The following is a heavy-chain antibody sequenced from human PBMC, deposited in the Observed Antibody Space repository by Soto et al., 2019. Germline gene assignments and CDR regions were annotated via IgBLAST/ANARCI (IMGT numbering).Heavy chain of an antibody. Sequence: QVQLVESGGGLVKPGGSLRLCCAASGFTFSDYYMSWIRQAPGKGLEWVSYIGSSDNIIYYADSVKGRFTISRDNAKNSRYLEMNSLRAEDTAVYYCARDLGYYESSGYFDYGGQGTLFTVSS. J-gene: IGHJ4*02. V-gene: IGHV3-11*01. CDR1: GFTFSDYY. CDR2: IGSSDNII. D-gene: IGHD3-22*01. CDR3: ARDLGYYESSGYFDY.